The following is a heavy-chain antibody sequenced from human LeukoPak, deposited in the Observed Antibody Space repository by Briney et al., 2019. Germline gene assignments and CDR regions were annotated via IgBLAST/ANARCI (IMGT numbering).Heavy chain of an antibody. J-gene: IGHJ4*02. CDR1: GGSISSSSYY. CDR3: ARLAVDTEYFDY. V-gene: IGHV4-39*01. D-gene: IGHD5-18*01. CDR2: IYYSGST. Sequence: KPSETLSLTCTVSGGSISSSSYYWGWIRQPPGKGLEWIGSIYYSGSTYYNPSFKSRVTISVDTSKNQFSLKLSSVTAADTAVYYCARLAVDTEYFDYWGQGTLVTVSS.